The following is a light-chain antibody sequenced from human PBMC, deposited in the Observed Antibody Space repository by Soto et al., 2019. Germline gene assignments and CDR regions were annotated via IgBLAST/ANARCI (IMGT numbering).Light chain of an antibody. CDR2: DAS. V-gene: IGKV3-11*01. J-gene: IGKJ4*01. CDR1: QSVSSY. CDR3: QQRSNWPST. Sequence: EIVLTQSPATLSLSPGERATLSCRASQSVSSYLAWYQQRPGQAPRLLIYDASSRATGIPARFSGSGSGTDFTLPITRLEPEDSAVYYCQQRSNWPSTFGGGTKVEI.